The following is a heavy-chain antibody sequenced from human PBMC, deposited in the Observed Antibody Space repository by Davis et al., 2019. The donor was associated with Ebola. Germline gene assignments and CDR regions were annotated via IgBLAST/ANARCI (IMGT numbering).Heavy chain of an antibody. CDR2: INPNSGGT. CDR1: GYTFTGYY. V-gene: IGHV1-2*02. Sequence: ASVKVSCKASGYTFTGYYMHWVRQVPGQGLEWMGWINPNSGGTNYAQKFQGRVTITADKSTSTAYMELSSLRSEDTAVYYCARDRYSGYDSYYFDYWGQGTLVTVSS. J-gene: IGHJ4*02. D-gene: IGHD5-12*01. CDR3: ARDRYSGYDSYYFDY.